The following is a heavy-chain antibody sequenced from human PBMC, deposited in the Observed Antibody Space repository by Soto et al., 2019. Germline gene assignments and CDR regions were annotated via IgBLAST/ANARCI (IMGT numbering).Heavy chain of an antibody. Sequence: QVHLVQSGAEVKKPGASVKVSCRTSGYTFTNNVIRWVRQAPGQRLEWIGWVNAGNDNTKWSREFQGRLTLTKDTSATTAYMELSSLTPEDTAIYFCAREVPYGYSRFDYWGQGTLVTVSS. D-gene: IGHD5-18*01. CDR2: VNAGNDNT. CDR1: GYTFTNNV. CDR3: AREVPYGYSRFDY. V-gene: IGHV1-3*01. J-gene: IGHJ4*02.